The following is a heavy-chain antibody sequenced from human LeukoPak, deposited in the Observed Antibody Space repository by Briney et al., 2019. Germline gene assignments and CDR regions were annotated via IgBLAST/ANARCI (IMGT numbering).Heavy chain of an antibody. D-gene: IGHD6-19*01. CDR3: ARDSESGWSDY. J-gene: IGHJ4*02. CDR1: GFTFSSYS. CDR2: ISSSSSYI. V-gene: IGHV3-21*01. Sequence: GGSLRLSCAASGFTFSSYSMNWVRQAPGKGLEWVSSISSSSSYIYYADSVKGRFTISRDNAKNSLYLQMNSLRAEDTAVYYCARDSESGWSDYWGQGTLVTVSS.